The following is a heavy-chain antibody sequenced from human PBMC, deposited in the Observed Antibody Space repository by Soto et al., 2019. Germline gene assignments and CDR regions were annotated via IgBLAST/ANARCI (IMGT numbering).Heavy chain of an antibody. Sequence: GCMRLSCAASGFTFRIYGMHGVRKAPGKGLEWVAVISYDGSNIYYADSVKGRFTISRDNSKNTLYLQMNSLRAEDTAVYYCAKDGAVDAFNICGQPIMVTVSS. J-gene: IGHJ3*02. D-gene: IGHD3-3*01. V-gene: IGHV3-30*18. CDR3: AKDGAVDAFNI. CDR2: ISYDGSNI. CDR1: GFTFRIYG.